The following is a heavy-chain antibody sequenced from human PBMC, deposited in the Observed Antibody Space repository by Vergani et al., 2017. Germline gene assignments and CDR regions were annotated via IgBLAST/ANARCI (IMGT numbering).Heavy chain of an antibody. J-gene: IGHJ6*03. D-gene: IGHD3-3*01. CDR3: ARSGVRSSEYDFWSASTSRGYYYYYMDV. CDR2: IIPIFGTA. Sequence: QVQLVQSGAEVKKPGSSVKVSCKASGGTFSSYAISWVRPAPGQGLEWMGGIIPIFGTANYAQKFQGRVTITAEESTSTAYMELSSLRSEDTAVYYCARSGVRSSEYDFWSASTSRGYYYYYMDVWGKGTTVTVSS. CDR1: GGTFSSYA. V-gene: IGHV1-69*01.